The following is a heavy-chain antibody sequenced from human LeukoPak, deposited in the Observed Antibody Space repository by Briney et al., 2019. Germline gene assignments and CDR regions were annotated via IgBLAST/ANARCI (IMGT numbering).Heavy chain of an antibody. V-gene: IGHV3-48*03. CDR2: ISSSGSTI. J-gene: IGHJ4*02. D-gene: IGHD3-22*01. CDR1: GFTFSSYE. CDR3: AREYYYGSSGYCPD. Sequence: GGSLRLSCAASGFTFSSYEMNWVRQAPGKGLEWVSYISSSGSTIYYADSVKGRFTISRDNAKNSLYLQMNSLRAEDTAVYYCAREYYYGSSGYCPDWGQGTLVTVSS.